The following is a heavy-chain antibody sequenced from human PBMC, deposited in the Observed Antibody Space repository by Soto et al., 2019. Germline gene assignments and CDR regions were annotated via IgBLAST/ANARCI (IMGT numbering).Heavy chain of an antibody. D-gene: IGHD1-26*01. V-gene: IGHV3-48*01. CDR2: INSGSTCV. CDR3: ASSASPDAY. Sequence: EVQLVESGGGLVQPGGSLRLSCVASGFIFNSYSMNWVRQAPGKGLEWISYINSGSTCVFYADSVNGRFTISRDNAKNSLYLQMNSLRAEATAVYYGASSASPDAYWGQGTLVTVPS. J-gene: IGHJ4*02. CDR1: GFIFNSYS.